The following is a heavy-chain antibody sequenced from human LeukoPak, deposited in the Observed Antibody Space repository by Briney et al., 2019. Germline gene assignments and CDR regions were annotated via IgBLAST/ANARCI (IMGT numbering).Heavy chain of an antibody. J-gene: IGHJ5*02. CDR3: ARDGSYSSTPGWLDL. V-gene: IGHV3-21*01. CDR1: GLPFISNY. Sequence: PGGSLSLSCAASGLPFISNYMRWGRQAPGKGLEGVSSISSSSNYIYYADSVKVRFTISTDNAKNSLYLQMNSLRAEETAVYYCARDGSYSSTPGWLDLWGQGTLVTVSS. D-gene: IGHD6-13*01. CDR2: ISSSSNYI.